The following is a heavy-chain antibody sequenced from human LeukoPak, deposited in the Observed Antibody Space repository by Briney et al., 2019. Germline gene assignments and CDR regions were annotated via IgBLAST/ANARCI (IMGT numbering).Heavy chain of an antibody. CDR3: AKWMVRRDFWSGAFDI. J-gene: IGHJ3*02. V-gene: IGHV3-23*01. CDR1: GFTFSSYA. CDR2: TSGSGYNS. Sequence: GGSLRLSCAASGFTFSSYAMTWVRQAPGKGLEWVSATSGSGYNSYYADSVKGRFTISRDNSKNTLFLQMNSLRGEDTAIYYCAKWMVRRDFWSGAFDIWGQGTMVTV. D-gene: IGHD3-3*01.